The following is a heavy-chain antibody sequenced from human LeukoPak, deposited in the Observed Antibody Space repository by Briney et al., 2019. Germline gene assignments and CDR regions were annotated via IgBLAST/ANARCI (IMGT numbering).Heavy chain of an antibody. Sequence: TGGSLRLSCAASGFTFSSYGMHWVRQAPGKGLEWVSGISWNSGSIGYADSVKGRFTISRDNAKNSLYLQMNSLRAEDTALYYCAKDFLSRRAYYGYDYWGQGTLVTVSS. D-gene: IGHD3-10*01. CDR1: GFTFSSYG. J-gene: IGHJ4*02. CDR2: ISWNSGSI. V-gene: IGHV3-9*01. CDR3: AKDFLSRRAYYGYDY.